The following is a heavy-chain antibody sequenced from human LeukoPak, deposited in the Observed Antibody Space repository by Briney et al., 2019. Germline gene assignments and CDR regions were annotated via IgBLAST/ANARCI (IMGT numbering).Heavy chain of an antibody. CDR3: ARHYAVAATAPFHG. V-gene: IGHV4-59*08. Sequence: PSETLSLTCTVSGGSISSYYWSWIRQPPGKGLEWIGYIYYSGSTNYNPSLKSRVTISVDTSKNQFSLKLSSVTAADTAVYYCARHYAVAATAPFHGWGQGTLVTVSS. CDR2: IYYSGST. D-gene: IGHD2-15*01. CDR1: GGSISSYY. J-gene: IGHJ4*02.